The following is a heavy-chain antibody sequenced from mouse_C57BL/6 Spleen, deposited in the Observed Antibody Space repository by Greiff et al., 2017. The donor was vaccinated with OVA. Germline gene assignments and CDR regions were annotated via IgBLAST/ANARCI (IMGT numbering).Heavy chain of an antibody. CDR3: ARLSTTVVATGDY. CDR1: GYTFTSYW. V-gene: IGHV1-55*01. Sequence: QVQLQQSGAELVKPGASVKMSCKASGYTFTSYWITWVKQRPGQGLEWIGDIYPGSGSTNYNEKFKSKATLTVDTSSSTAYMQLSSLTSEDSAVYYCARLSTTVVATGDYWGQGTTLTVSS. J-gene: IGHJ2*01. CDR2: IYPGSGST. D-gene: IGHD1-1*01.